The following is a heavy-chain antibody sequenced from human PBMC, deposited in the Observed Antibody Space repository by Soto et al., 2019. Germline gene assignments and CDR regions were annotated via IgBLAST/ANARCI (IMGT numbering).Heavy chain of an antibody. Sequence: PSETLSLTCAVYGGPFSGYYWSWIRQPPWKGLEWIGEINHSGSTNYNPSLKSRVTISVDTSKNQFSLKLSSVTAADTAVYYCGRARGYSYGYNWFDPWGQGTLVTVSS. D-gene: IGHD5-18*01. CDR3: GRARGYSYGYNWFDP. V-gene: IGHV4-34*01. CDR2: INHSGST. J-gene: IGHJ5*02. CDR1: GGPFSGYY.